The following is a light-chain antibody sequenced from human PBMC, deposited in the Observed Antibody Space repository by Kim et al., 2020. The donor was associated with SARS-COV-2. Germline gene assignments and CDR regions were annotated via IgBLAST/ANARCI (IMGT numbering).Light chain of an antibody. J-gene: IGLJ2*01. CDR2: QDS. CDR3: QAWDSSTVV. V-gene: IGLV3-1*01. Sequence: VSPGQTASITCSGDKVGDKYACWYQQKPGQSPVLVIYQDSKRPSGIPERFSGSNSGNTATLTISGTQAMDEADYYCQAWDSSTVVFGGGTQLTVL. CDR1: KVGDKY.